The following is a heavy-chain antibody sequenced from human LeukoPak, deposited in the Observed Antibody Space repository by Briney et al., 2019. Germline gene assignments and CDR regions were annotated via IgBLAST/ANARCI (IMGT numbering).Heavy chain of an antibody. CDR3: ARSNVQCLQLRDDAFDI. Sequence: SQTLPLTCTVSGGSISSGGYYWSWIRQHPGKGLEWIGYIYYSGSTYYNPSLKSRVTISVDTSKNQFSLKLSSVTAADTAVYYCARSNVQCLQLRDDAFDIWGQGTMVTVSS. D-gene: IGHD5-24*01. V-gene: IGHV4-31*03. CDR1: GGSISSGGYY. J-gene: IGHJ3*02. CDR2: IYYSGST.